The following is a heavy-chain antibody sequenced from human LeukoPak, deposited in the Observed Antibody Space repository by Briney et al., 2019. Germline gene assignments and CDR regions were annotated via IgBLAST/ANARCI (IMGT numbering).Heavy chain of an antibody. CDR1: GFTFSSYG. CDR3: ARDSWELQCFDP. J-gene: IGHJ5*02. D-gene: IGHD1-26*01. Sequence: PGGSLRLSCAASGFTFSSYGMHWVRQAPGKGLEWVAVISYDGSNKYYADSVKGRFTISRDNSKNTLYLQMNSLRAEDTAVYYCARDSWELQCFDPWGQGTLVTVSS. V-gene: IGHV3-30*03. CDR2: ISYDGSNK.